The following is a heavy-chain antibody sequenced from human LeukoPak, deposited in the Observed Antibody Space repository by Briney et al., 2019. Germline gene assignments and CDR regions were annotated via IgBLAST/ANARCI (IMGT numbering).Heavy chain of an antibody. Sequence: GGSLRLSCAASGFTFSSYNMNWVRQAPGKGLEWVANIKQDGTEKNYVDSVKGRFIISRDNTKNSLYLQMNSLRAEDTAVYYCVRDLFYIRYWGQGTLVTVSS. CDR2: IKQDGTEK. D-gene: IGHD2/OR15-2a*01. CDR1: GFTFSSYN. J-gene: IGHJ4*02. CDR3: VRDLFYIRY. V-gene: IGHV3-7*01.